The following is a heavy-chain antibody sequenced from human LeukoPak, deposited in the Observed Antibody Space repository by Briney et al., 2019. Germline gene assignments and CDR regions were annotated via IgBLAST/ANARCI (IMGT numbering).Heavy chain of an antibody. CDR1: GFTFSSYE. J-gene: IGHJ4*02. CDR3: ARVGPRRSQVRGVIPRTPLDY. D-gene: IGHD3-10*01. Sequence: GGSLRLSCAASGFTFSSYEMNWVRQAPGKGLEWVSYISSSGSTIYYADSVKGRFTISRDNAKNSLYLQMNSLRAEDTAVYYCARVGPRRSQVRGVIPRTPLDYWGQGTLVTVSS. CDR2: ISSSGSTI. V-gene: IGHV3-48*03.